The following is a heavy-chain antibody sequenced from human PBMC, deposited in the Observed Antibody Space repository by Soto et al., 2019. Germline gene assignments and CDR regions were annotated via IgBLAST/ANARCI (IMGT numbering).Heavy chain of an antibody. CDR2: ITYSGNAI. Sequence: TGGSLRLSCAASGFSFDTSSMNWVRQAPGKGLEWISYITYSGNAIYYADSVKGRFTISRDNGRNSLYLQMNSLRAEDTAVYYCARDWSWAFDYWGQGALVTVSS. CDR3: ARDWSWAFDY. CDR1: GFSFDTSS. V-gene: IGHV3-48*01. D-gene: IGHD1-26*01. J-gene: IGHJ4*02.